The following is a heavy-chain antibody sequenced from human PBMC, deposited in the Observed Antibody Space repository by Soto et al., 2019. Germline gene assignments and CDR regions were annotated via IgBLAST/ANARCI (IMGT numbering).Heavy chain of an antibody. CDR3: ARAWARSSDF. Sequence: RQSPSRGLEWLGRTYYRSKWSTDYAVSVKGRITVSPDTSKNQSSLRLNSVTPEDTAVQDCARAWARSSDFRGHGTPVPVSS. CDR2: TYYRSKWST. V-gene: IGHV6-1*01. J-gene: IGHJ4*01. D-gene: IGHD6-6*01.